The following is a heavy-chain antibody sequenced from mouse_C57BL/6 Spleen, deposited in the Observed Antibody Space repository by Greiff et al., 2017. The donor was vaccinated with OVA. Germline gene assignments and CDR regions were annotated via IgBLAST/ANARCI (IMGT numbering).Heavy chain of an antibody. J-gene: IGHJ1*03. V-gene: IGHV5-17*01. D-gene: IGHD1-1*01. Sequence: EVQGVESGGGLVKPGGSLKLSCAASGFTFSDYGMHWVRQAPEKGLEWVAYISSGSSTIYYAETVKGRFTISSDNAKNTLFLQMTSLRSEDTAMYYCAKDYGSSYWYFDVWGTGTTVTVSS. CDR1: GFTFSDYG. CDR2: ISSGSSTI. CDR3: AKDYGSSYWYFDV.